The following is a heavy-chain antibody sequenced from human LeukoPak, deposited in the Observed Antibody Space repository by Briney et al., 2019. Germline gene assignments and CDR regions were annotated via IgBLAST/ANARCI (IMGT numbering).Heavy chain of an antibody. CDR3: ARDPDYYGSGTYYNHYFDY. CDR2: ISRTSTYI. D-gene: IGHD3-10*01. Sequence: GGSLRPSCAASGFTLSYFGMNWVRQAPGKGLEWVSSISRTSTYIYYADSVKGRFTISRDNAKNSLYLQMTSLRDEDTAVYYCARDPDYYGSGTYYNHYFDYWGQGTLVTVSS. J-gene: IGHJ4*02. CDR1: GFTLSYFG. V-gene: IGHV3-21*01.